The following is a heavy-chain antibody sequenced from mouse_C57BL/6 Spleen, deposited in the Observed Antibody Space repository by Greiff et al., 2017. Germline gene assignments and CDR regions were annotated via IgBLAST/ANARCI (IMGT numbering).Heavy chain of an antibody. Sequence: VQLQQSGAELVRPGASVKLSCKASGYTFTDYYINWVKQRPGQGLEWIARIYPGSGNTYYNEKFKGKATLTAEKSSSTAYMQLSSLTSEESAVYFCARNPNYYGSRGAMDYWGQGTSVTVSS. J-gene: IGHJ4*01. V-gene: IGHV1-76*01. CDR3: ARNPNYYGSRGAMDY. CDR2: IYPGSGNT. CDR1: GYTFTDYY. D-gene: IGHD1-1*01.